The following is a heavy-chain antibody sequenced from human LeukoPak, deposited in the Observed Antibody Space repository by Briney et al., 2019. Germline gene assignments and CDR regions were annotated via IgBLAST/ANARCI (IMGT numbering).Heavy chain of an antibody. CDR1: GGTFSSYG. Sequence: ASVKVSCKASGGTFSSYGISWVRQAPGQGLEWMGGIIPIFGTANYAQKFQGRVTITTDESTSTAYMELSSLRSEDTAVYYCATRYDITGLAAFDIWGQGTMVTVSS. CDR3: ATRYDITGLAAFDI. J-gene: IGHJ3*02. V-gene: IGHV1-69*05. CDR2: IIPIFGTA. D-gene: IGHD3-22*01.